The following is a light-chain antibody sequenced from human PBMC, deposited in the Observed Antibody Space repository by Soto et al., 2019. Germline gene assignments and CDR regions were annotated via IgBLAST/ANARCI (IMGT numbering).Light chain of an antibody. J-gene: IGKJ2*01. CDR3: QQYNSYT. CDR2: DAS. CDR1: QSISSW. Sequence: DIQMTQSPSTLSASVGDRVTITCRASQSISSWLAGYQQKPGKAPKLLIYDASSLESGVPSRLSGSGSGTEFTLTISSLQPDDFATYYCQQYNSYTFGQGTKLEIK. V-gene: IGKV1-5*01.